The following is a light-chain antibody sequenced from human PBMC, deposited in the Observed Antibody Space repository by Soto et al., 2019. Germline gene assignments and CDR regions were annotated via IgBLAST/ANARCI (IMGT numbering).Light chain of an antibody. V-gene: IGLV2-18*01. CDR2: EVS. CDR1: VGSYRR. CDR3: SLYTSSSNFV. J-gene: IGLJ1*01. Sequence: QSALTQPPSVSGSPGQSVTISCTGDVGSYRRVSWYQQPPGTAPKLMIYEVSNRPSGVPDRFSGSKSGNTASLTISGLQAEDEGDYYCSLYTSSSNFVFGTGTKSPS.